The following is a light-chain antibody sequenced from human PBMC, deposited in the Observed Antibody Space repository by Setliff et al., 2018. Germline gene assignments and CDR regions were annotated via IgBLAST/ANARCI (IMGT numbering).Light chain of an antibody. J-gene: IGLJ1*01. CDR2: GNT. Sequence: QSVLTQPPSVSGAPGQRVTISCTGNNSNIGAGFDVHWFQQLPGTAPRLLIYGNTSRPSGVPDRFSGSNSGTSASLAITGLQAEDEAHYYCCSYAGSYTSFYVFGTGTKVTVL. CDR3: CSYAGSYTSFYV. V-gene: IGLV1-40*01. CDR1: NSNIGAGFD.